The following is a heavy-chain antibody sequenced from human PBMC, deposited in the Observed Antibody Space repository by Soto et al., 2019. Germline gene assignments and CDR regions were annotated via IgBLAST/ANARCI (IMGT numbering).Heavy chain of an antibody. CDR1: DSRHSFSDHW. J-gene: IGHJ4*02. CDR3: ATDKYYKLSY. V-gene: IGHV3-74*03. D-gene: IGHD3-10*01. CDR2: ISGDGSTT. Sequence: GGSLRLSCLVSDSRHSFSDHWMHWVRQAPGKGLVWVSHISGDGSTTTYADSVEGRFTISRDNAKNTLFLQMDSLRVDDTAVYFCATDKYYKLSYWGQGTLVTVSS.